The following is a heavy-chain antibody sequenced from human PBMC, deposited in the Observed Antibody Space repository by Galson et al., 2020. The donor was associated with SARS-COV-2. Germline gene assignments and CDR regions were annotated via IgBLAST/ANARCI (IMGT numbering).Heavy chain of an antibody. D-gene: IGHD6-13*01. CDR1: GFTFSSYE. J-gene: IGHJ4*02. Sequence: GESLKISCAASGFTFSSYEMNWVRQAPGKGLEWVSYISRSGNNIYYADSVKGRFTVSRDNARNSLHLQMNSLRAEDTAVYYCATEIAAAGPDYWGQGTLVTVSP. CDR3: ATEIAAAGPDY. V-gene: IGHV3-48*03. CDR2: ISRSGNNI.